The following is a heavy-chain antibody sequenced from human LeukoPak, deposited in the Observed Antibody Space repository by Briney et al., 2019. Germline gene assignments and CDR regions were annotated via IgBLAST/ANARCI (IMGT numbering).Heavy chain of an antibody. CDR1: GFTFNMYW. CDR2: INKDGSDK. Sequence: GGSLRLSCAASGFTFNMYWMTWVRQAPGKGLESVAYINKDGSDKYYVDSVKGRFTVSRDNAKNPLYLQMNSVRAEDTAVYYCARGAGYGVNWDHWGKGTLATVPP. CDR3: ARGAGYGVNWDH. V-gene: IGHV3-7*01. J-gene: IGHJ4*02. D-gene: IGHD1-1*01.